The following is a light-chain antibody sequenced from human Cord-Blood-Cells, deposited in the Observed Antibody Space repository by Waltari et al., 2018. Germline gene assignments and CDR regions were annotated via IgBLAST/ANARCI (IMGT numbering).Light chain of an antibody. CDR2: AAS. CDR3: QQSYSTPLIFT. Sequence: IQMTQSPSSPSASVGDRVTLTSRASQSISSYLNWYQQKPGKAPKLLIYAASSLQSGVPSRFSGSGSGTDFTLTISSLQPEDFATYYCQQSYSTPLIFTFGPGTKVDIK. CDR1: QSISSY. J-gene: IGKJ3*01. V-gene: IGKV1-39*01.